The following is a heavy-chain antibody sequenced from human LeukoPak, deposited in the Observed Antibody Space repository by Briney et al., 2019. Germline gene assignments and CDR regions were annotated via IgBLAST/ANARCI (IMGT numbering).Heavy chain of an antibody. J-gene: IGHJ5*02. D-gene: IGHD3-10*01. V-gene: IGHV5-51*01. CDR2: IHPGDSDT. Sequence: GESLKISCQGSGYSFTSYWIAWVRQMPGKGLEWMGIIHPGDSDTRYSPSFQGQVTISADKSISTAYLQWRSLKASDTAMYYCARMVQGIDNWFDPWGQGTLVTVSS. CDR3: ARMVQGIDNWFDP. CDR1: GYSFTSYW.